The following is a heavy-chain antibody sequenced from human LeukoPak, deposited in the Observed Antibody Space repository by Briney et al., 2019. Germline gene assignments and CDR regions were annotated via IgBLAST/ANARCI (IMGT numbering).Heavy chain of an antibody. CDR2: ISYDGSNK. V-gene: IGHV3-30*04. Sequence: GGSLRLSCAASGFTFSSYAMHWVRQAPGKGLEWVAVISYDGSNKYYADSVKGRFTISRDNSKNTLYLQMNSLRAEDTAVYYCGGGRDRSGWDGGGGYWGQGTLVTVSS. D-gene: IGHD6-19*01. J-gene: IGHJ4*02. CDR3: GGGRDRSGWDGGGGY. CDR1: GFTFSSYA.